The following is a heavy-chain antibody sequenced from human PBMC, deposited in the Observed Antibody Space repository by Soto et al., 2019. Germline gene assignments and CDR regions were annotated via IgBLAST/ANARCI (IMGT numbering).Heavy chain of an antibody. CDR2: SHYSGDT. CDR1: GGSINSGGYY. V-gene: IGHV4-31*03. J-gene: IGHJ6*03. Sequence: QVQLQESGPGLVKPSQTLSLTCTVSGGSINSGGYYWTWIRHHPGKCLEWIGYSHYSGDTYYHPCSKRRVTRSVETSKNQFAMKLTSVTAAGTAVYYCARDARGDFWRGYYTGDGDYYYYYMDVWGKGTTVAVSS. D-gene: IGHD3-3*01. CDR3: ARDARGDFWRGYYTGDGDYYYYYMDV.